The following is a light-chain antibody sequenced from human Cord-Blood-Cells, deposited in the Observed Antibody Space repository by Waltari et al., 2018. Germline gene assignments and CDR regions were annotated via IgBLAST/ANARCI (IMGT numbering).Light chain of an antibody. V-gene: IGKV2-28*01. CDR2: LGS. J-gene: IGKJ1*01. CDR3: MQALQTPPT. CDR1: QSLLHSNGYNY. Sequence: DIVMTQSPLSLPVTPGEPASISCRSSQSLLHSNGYNYLDWYLQKPGQSPQVLIYLGSNRASGVPDRFSGSGSGTDLTLKISRVEAEDVGVYYCMQALQTPPTFGQGTKVEIK.